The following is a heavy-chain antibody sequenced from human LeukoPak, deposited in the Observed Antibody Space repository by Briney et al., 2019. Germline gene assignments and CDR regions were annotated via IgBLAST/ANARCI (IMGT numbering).Heavy chain of an antibody. V-gene: IGHV1-18*01. CDR1: GYTFTSYG. J-gene: IGHJ5*02. D-gene: IGHD3-22*01. CDR3: ARVPYYYDSSGLFDP. CDR2: ISAHNGNT. Sequence: GASVKVSCKASGYTFTSYGISWVRQAPGQGLEWMGWISAHNGNTNYAQKLQGRVTMTTDTSTSTAYMELRSLRSDDTAVYYCARVPYYYDSSGLFDPWGQGTLVTVSS.